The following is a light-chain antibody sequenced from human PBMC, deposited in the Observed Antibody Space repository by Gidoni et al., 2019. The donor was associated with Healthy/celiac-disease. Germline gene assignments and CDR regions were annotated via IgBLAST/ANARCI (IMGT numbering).Light chain of an antibody. Sequence: DIVFTQSPATLSLSPGERATLSCRASQSVSSYLAWYQQKPGQAPRLLIYDASNRATGIPARFSGSGSGTDFTLTISSLEPEDVAVYYCQQRSNWPPLTFGGGTKVEIK. CDR3: QQRSNWPPLT. CDR2: DAS. CDR1: QSVSSY. J-gene: IGKJ4*01. V-gene: IGKV3-11*01.